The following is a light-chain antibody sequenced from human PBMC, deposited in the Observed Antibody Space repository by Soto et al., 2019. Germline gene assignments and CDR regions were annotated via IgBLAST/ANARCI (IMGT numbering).Light chain of an antibody. J-gene: IGKJ1*01. CDR2: LGS. CDR1: QSLLHSNGYNY. V-gene: IGKV2-28*01. Sequence: DIVMTRSPLSLPATPGEPASISCRSSQSLLHSNGYNYLDWYLQKPGQSPQLLIYLGSNRASGVPDRFSGSGSGTDFTLKISRVEAEDVGVYYCMQALQTPPWTFGQGTKVDIK. CDR3: MQALQTPPWT.